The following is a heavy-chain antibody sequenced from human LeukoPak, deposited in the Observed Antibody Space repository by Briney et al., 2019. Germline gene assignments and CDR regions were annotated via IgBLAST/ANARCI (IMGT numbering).Heavy chain of an antibody. J-gene: IGHJ4*02. D-gene: IGHD2-2*01. CDR1: GFTFSNYD. CDR2: IQYDASKT. Sequence: GGSLRLSCAASGFTFSNYDVHLVRQAPGKGLEWLAFIQYDASKTHYADSVEGRFTISRDSSKSTLYLQMSSLRPEDTAVYYCAKGRQQLLGDFDYWGQGTLVTVSS. CDR3: AKGRQQLLGDFDY. V-gene: IGHV3-30*02.